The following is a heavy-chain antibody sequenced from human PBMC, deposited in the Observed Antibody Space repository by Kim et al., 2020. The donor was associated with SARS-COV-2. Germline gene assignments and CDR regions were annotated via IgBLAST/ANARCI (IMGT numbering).Heavy chain of an antibody. CDR2: FYNTGNT. V-gene: IGHV4-39*01. D-gene: IGHD3-22*01. CDR3: RGDDSIAGAFDV. J-gene: IGHJ3*01. Sequence: SETLSLTCTVSGGSVTSTKYYWGWIRQAPGKGLEWIGSFYNTGNTYYNPSLKSRVTISVDTSKNQFSLKLNSVTATDTAVYFCRGDDSIAGAFDVRGQGTMVTVSS. CDR1: GGSVTSTKYY.